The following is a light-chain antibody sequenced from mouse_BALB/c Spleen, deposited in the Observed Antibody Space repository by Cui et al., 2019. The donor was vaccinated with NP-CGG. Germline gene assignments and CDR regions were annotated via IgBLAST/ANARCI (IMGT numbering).Light chain of an antibody. CDR2: GTN. CDR1: TGAVTTSNY. CDR3: ALWYSNHWV. Sequence: QAVVTQESALTTSPGDIVTLICRSSTGAVTTSNYANWVQEKPDHLFTGLIGGTNNRAPGVPARFSGSLIGGKAALTITGAQTEDESIYFCALWYSNHWVFGGGTKLTVL. J-gene: IGLJ1*01. V-gene: IGLV1*01.